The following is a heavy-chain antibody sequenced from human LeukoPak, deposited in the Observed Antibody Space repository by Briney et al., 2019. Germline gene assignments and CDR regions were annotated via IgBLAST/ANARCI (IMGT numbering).Heavy chain of an antibody. CDR1: GFTFSSYA. J-gene: IGHJ5*02. CDR3: AKVRAYGSGSYSPGFDP. Sequence: PGGSLRLSCAASGFTFSSYAMSWVRQAPGKGLEWVSSISGSGGSTYYADSVTGRFTISRDNSKNTLYLQMNSLRAEDTAVYYCAKVRAYGSGSYSPGFDPWGQGTLVTVSS. D-gene: IGHD3-10*01. CDR2: ISGSGGST. V-gene: IGHV3-23*01.